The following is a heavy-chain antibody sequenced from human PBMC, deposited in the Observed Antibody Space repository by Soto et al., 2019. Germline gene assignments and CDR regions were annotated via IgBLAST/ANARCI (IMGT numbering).Heavy chain of an antibody. V-gene: IGHV3-7*03. CDR2: IKHDGSVQ. CDR1: GFTFSGYW. CDR3: ARAPYSNAWYRFDL. J-gene: IGHJ4*02. Sequence: RRLACEASGFTFSGYWMSWVRQARGKGLEWVADIKHDGSVQYYVDSVKGRLTISRDNAKKQLYLQMNGLRAEDTALYYCARAPYSNAWYRFDLWGQGXLVTVSS. D-gene: IGHD4-4*01.